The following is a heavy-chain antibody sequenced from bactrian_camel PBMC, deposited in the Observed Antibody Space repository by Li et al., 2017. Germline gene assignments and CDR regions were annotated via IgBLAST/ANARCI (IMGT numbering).Heavy chain of an antibody. CDR3: AMNGDDGENT. J-gene: IGHJ4*01. D-gene: IGHD5*01. V-gene: IGHV3-2*01. CDR2: ISNGGSNT. CDR1: EFTSHTYY. Sequence: HVQLVESGGGLVQPGGSLRLSCVTSEFTSHTYYIGWVRQASGKGLDLIGSISNGGSNTYITDSVKGRFTISRDNDKNTVSIELNSLKTEDTAMYFCAMNGDDGENTWGQGTQVTVS.